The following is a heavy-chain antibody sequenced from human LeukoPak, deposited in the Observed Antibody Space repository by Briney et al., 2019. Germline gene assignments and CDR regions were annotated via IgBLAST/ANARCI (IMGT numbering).Heavy chain of an antibody. V-gene: IGHV3-33*08. CDR3: ARDSASGWYHAY. D-gene: IGHD6-19*01. CDR1: GFTFSKYG. Sequence: GGSLRLSCAASGFTFSKYGMNWVRQAPGKGLEWVALISFDGKYQYYGDSVKGRFTISRDNSKNTVYLQMNSLRAEDTAVYYCARDSASGWYHAYWGQGTLVTVSS. CDR2: ISFDGKYQ. J-gene: IGHJ4*02.